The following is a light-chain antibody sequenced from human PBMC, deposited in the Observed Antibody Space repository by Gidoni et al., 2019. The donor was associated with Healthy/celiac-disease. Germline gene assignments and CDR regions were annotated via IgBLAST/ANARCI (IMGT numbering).Light chain of an antibody. CDR3: QQRSNWPPGT. J-gene: IGKJ1*01. V-gene: IGKV3-11*01. Sequence: DIVLTQSPATLSLSPGERATLSCRASQSVSSYLAWYQQKPGQAPRLLIYDASNRATGIPARFSGSGSGTDFTLTISSLEPEDFAVYYCQQRSNWPPGTFXQXTKVEIK. CDR2: DAS. CDR1: QSVSSY.